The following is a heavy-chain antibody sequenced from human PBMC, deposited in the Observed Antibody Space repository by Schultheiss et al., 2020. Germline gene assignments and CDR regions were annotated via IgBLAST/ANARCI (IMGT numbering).Heavy chain of an antibody. V-gene: IGHV3-53*01. J-gene: IGHJ6*02. CDR1: GFTVSNNY. D-gene: IGHD1-1*01. CDR2: IYSGGSP. CDR3: ARDERGVDV. Sequence: AGSLRLSCAASGFTVSNNYMSWVRQVPGKGLEWVSVIYSGGSPYYADSVKGRFTISRDNSKNKLYLQMNGLRAEDTAVYYCARDERGVDVWGQGTTVTVSS.